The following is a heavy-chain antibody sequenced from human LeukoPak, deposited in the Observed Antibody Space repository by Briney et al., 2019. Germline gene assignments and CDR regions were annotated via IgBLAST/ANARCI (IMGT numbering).Heavy chain of an antibody. CDR3: ATDRATVTTSDHFDY. J-gene: IGHJ4*02. CDR1: GYTLTELS. V-gene: IGHV1-24*01. D-gene: IGHD4-17*01. Sequence: ASVKVSCKVSGYTLTELSMHWVRQAPGKGLEWMGGFDPEDGETIYAQKFQGRVTMTEDTSTDTAYMELSSLRSEDTAVYYCATDRATVTTSDHFDYWGQGTVVTVSS. CDR2: FDPEDGET.